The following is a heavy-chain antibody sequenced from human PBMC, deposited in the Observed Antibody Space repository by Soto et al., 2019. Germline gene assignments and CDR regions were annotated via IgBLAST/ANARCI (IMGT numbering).Heavy chain of an antibody. J-gene: IGHJ2*01. D-gene: IGHD3-16*01. V-gene: IGHV3-30*18. CDR3: VKDIHFLGIWYFDL. Sequence: EQLAESGGGVVQSGRSLRLSCEASGFTFSSFGMHWVRPAPGKGLEWVAVISYDGSDTYFADSVKGRFTISRDNSKNTVYLQMNSLRVEDTAVYYCVKDIHFLGIWYFDLWGRGSLVSVSS. CDR2: ISYDGSDT. CDR1: GFTFSSFG.